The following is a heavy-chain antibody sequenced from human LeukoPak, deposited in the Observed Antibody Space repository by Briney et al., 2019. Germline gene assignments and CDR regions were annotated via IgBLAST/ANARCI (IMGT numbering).Heavy chain of an antibody. Sequence: AGGSLRLSCAASGFTFSSYAMSWVRQAPGKGLEWVSAISGSGGSTYYADSVKGRFTISRDNSRNTLYLQMNSLRAEDTAVYYCAKDLVGANDAFDIWGQGTMVTVSS. CDR3: AKDLVGANDAFDI. V-gene: IGHV3-23*01. D-gene: IGHD1-26*01. CDR1: GFTFSSYA. J-gene: IGHJ3*02. CDR2: ISGSGGST.